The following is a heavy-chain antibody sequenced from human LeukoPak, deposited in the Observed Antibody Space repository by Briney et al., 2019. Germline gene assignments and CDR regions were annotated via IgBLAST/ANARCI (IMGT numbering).Heavy chain of an antibody. Sequence: PGGSLRLSCAASGFTFSRYGIHWVRQAPGKGLEGVTIISSDGNNKYYAHSVKGRFTISRDNSKNTLYLQMNSLRVEDTAMYYCARGADYYDTSRYQYYFDYWGQGTLVTVSS. V-gene: IGHV3-30*03. CDR1: GFTFSRYG. J-gene: IGHJ4*02. D-gene: IGHD3-22*01. CDR2: ISSDGNNK. CDR3: ARGADYYDTSRYQYYFDY.